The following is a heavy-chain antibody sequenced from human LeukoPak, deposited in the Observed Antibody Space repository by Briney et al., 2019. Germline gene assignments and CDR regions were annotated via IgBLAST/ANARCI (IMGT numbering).Heavy chain of an antibody. CDR1: GFTFSASW. Sequence: GGSLRLSCAASGFTFSASWMTWVRQAPGKGLERVANIKPDGSDKNDVDSVKGRFTISRDNAENSLFLQMNSLRAEDTALYYCARDLRSSLIAWGQGILVTVSS. D-gene: IGHD2/OR15-2a*01. CDR3: ARDLRSSLIA. J-gene: IGHJ5*02. CDR2: IKPDGSDK. V-gene: IGHV3-7*01.